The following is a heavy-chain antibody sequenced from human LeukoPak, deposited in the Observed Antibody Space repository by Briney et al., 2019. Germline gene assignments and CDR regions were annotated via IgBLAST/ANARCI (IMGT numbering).Heavy chain of an antibody. CDR1: GGSFSGYY. V-gene: IGHV4-34*12. D-gene: IGHD3-10*01. CDR3: ARTMVRGEIYWYFDL. J-gene: IGHJ2*01. Sequence: SETLSLTCAVYGGSFSGYYWSWIRQPPGKGLEWIGEIIHSGSTNYNPSFKSRVTISVDTSKNQFSLKLSSVTAADTAVYYCARTMVRGEIYWYFDLWGRGTLVTVSS. CDR2: IIHSGST.